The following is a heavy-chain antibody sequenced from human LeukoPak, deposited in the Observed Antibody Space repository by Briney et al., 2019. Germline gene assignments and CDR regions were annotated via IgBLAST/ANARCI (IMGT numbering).Heavy chain of an antibody. J-gene: IGHJ5*02. D-gene: IGHD3-22*01. CDR2: IYYSGST. V-gene: IGHV4-30-4*07. Sequence: PSQTLSLTCAVSGGSISSGGYSWSWIRQPPGKGLEWIGYIYYSGSTNYNPSLKSRVTISVDTSKNQFSLKLSSVTAADTAVYYCARFTYYYDSSGYSNWFDPWGQGTLVTVSS. CDR3: ARFTYYYDSSGYSNWFDP. CDR1: GGSISSGGYS.